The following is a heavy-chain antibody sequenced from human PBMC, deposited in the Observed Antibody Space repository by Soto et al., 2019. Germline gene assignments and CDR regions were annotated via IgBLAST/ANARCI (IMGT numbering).Heavy chain of an antibody. CDR3: ARQCRGVTCHWFAP. CDR2: IFYSGST. CDR1: SGSISSTIYS. V-gene: IGHV4-39*01. D-gene: IGHD2-15*01. Sequence: SETLSLTCTVSSGSISSTIYSWDWIRQPPGKGLEWIGSIFYSGSTYYNPSLKSRVTISVDTSKNQFSLTLTSVTAADTAVYYCARQCRGVTCHWFAPWGQGTLVTVS. J-gene: IGHJ5*02.